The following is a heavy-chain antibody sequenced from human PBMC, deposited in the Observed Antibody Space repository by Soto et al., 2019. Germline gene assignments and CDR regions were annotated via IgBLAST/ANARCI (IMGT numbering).Heavy chain of an antibody. V-gene: IGHV3-23*01. CDR1: GLNFNNYA. D-gene: IGHD4-17*01. CDR2: ISGSGGST. Sequence: PGGSLRLSCAASGLNFNNYAMSWVRPAPGKGLEWVSAISGSGGSTHYADSVKGRFTISRDNSKNTLCLQMNSLRAEDTAVYYCAADVVDYGDLLDYWGQGTLVTVSS. CDR3: AADVVDYGDLLDY. J-gene: IGHJ4*02.